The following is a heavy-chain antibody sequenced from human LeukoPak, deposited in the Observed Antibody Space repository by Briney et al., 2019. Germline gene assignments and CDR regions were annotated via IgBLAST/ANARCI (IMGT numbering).Heavy chain of an antibody. D-gene: IGHD2-2*02. CDR3: ARDRKVVPAAIRAENWFDP. CDR2: INSDGSST. V-gene: IGHV3-74*01. CDR1: GFTFSSYW. J-gene: IGHJ5*02. Sequence: GGSLRLSCAASGFTFSSYWMHWDRQAPGKGLVWVSRINSDGSSTSYADSVKGRFTISRDNAKNTLYLQMNSLRAEDTAVYYCARDRKVVPAAIRAENWFDPWGQGTLVTVSS.